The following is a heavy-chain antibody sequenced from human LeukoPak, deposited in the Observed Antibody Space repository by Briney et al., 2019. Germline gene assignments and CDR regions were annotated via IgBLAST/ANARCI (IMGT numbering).Heavy chain of an antibody. J-gene: IGHJ4*02. D-gene: IGHD3-10*01. V-gene: IGHV3-73*01. CDR2: IRSKANSYAT. CDR1: GFTFSGSA. CDR3: TRHGEYDY. Sequence: PGGSLRLSCAASGFTFSGSAMHWVRQASGKGLEWVGRIRSKANSYATAYAASVKGRSTISRDDSKNTAYLQMNSLKTEDTAVYYCTRHGEYDYWGQGTLVTVSS.